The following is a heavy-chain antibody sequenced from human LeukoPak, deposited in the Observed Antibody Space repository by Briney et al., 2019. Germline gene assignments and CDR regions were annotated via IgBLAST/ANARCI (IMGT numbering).Heavy chain of an antibody. J-gene: IGHJ4*02. D-gene: IGHD2-21*02. CDR3: VREDTPATANY. V-gene: IGHV3-23*01. Sequence: GGSLRLSCAVSGLTFNNYAMSWVRQAPGKGLEWVSAISKSGDHTYYAASAKGRFTISRDNSKDTLFLQMHSLRPGDTAVYYCVREDTPATANYWGQGTLVTISS. CDR1: GLTFNNYA. CDR2: ISKSGDHT.